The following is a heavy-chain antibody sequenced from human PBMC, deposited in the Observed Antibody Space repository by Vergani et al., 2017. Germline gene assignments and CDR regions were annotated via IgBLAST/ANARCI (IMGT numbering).Heavy chain of an antibody. CDR3: ATYHVPYSGYRTPYDDDAFDI. CDR1: GYTFHTNW. CDR2: IYPGDSDT. V-gene: IGHV5-51*01. Sequence: EVQLVQSGAEVKRPGESLKISCQTSGYTFHTNWIGWVRQKPGEGLEWVGIIYPGDSDTKYTPSFEGHVIISADRSISTAYLQWSSLKASDTAMYYCATYHVPYSGYRTPYDDDAFDIWGQGTMVTVSS. J-gene: IGHJ3*02. D-gene: IGHD3-22*01.